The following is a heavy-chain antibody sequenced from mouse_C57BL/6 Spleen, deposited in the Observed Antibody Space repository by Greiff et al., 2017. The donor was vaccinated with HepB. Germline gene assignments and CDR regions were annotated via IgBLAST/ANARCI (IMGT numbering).Heavy chain of an antibody. D-gene: IGHD3-3*01. CDR3: ARGGPLVYFDY. Sequence: EVKVEESGGGLVKPGGSLKLSCAASGFTFSDYGMHWVRQAPEKGLEWVAYISSGSSTIYYADTVKGRFTISRDNAKNTLFLQMTSLRSEDTAMYYCARGGPLVYFDYWGQGTTLTVSS. J-gene: IGHJ2*01. CDR1: GFTFSDYG. CDR2: ISSGSSTI. V-gene: IGHV5-17*01.